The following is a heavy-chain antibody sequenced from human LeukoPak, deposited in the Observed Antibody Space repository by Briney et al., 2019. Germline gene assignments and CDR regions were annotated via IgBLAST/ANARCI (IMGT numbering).Heavy chain of an antibody. D-gene: IGHD2-2*01. CDR1: GGTFSSYA. V-gene: IGHV1-69*01. CDR2: IIPIFGTA. Sequence: SVKVSCKASGGTFSSYAISWVRQAPGQGLEWMGGIIPIFGTANYAQKFQGRVTITADESTSTAYMELSSLRSEDTAVYYWARTGKMTVPAAKVDAFDIWGQGTMVTVSS. CDR3: ARTGKMTVPAAKVDAFDI. J-gene: IGHJ3*02.